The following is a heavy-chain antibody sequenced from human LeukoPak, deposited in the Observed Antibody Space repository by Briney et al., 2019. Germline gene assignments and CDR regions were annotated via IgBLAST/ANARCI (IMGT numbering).Heavy chain of an antibody. CDR1: GGSFSGYY. CDR3: ARLRITVFDP. D-gene: IGHD3-16*01. CDR2: INHSGST. Sequence: SETLSLTCAVYGGSFSGYYWSWIRQPPGKWLEWIGEINHSGSTNYNPSLKSRVTISVDTSKSQFSLKLSSVTAADTAVYYCARLRITVFDPWGQGTLVTVSS. J-gene: IGHJ5*02. V-gene: IGHV4-34*01.